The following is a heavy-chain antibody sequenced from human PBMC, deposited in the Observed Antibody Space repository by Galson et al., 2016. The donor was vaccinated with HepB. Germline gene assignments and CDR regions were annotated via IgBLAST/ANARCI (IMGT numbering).Heavy chain of an antibody. CDR1: GFTFNTYA. J-gene: IGHJ4*02. CDR2: ISGNGIGT. D-gene: IGHD2-15*01. V-gene: IGHV3-23*01. Sequence: SLRLSCAASGFTFNTYAMTWVRQAPGKGLECVATISGNGIGTAYAGSVKGRFTISRDNSKNTVYLQVNSLRAEDTAVYYCAKGTLGQCGGSICYPFDCWGQGTLVTVSS. CDR3: AKGTLGQCGGSICYPFDC.